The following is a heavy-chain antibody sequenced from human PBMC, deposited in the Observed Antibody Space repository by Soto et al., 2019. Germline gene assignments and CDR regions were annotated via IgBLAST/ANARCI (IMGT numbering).Heavy chain of an antibody. J-gene: IGHJ5*02. CDR3: ARVWWNSGNWFDP. CDR1: GYTFTNHW. Sequence: GESLKISCKGSGYTFTNHWVGWVRQMPGKGLGWMGIIYPGDSDTRYSPSFQGQVTISADKSLTTAYLQWSSLKASDTAMYYCARVWWNSGNWFDPWGQGTLVTVSS. CDR2: IYPGDSDT. D-gene: IGHD3-16*01. V-gene: IGHV5-51*01.